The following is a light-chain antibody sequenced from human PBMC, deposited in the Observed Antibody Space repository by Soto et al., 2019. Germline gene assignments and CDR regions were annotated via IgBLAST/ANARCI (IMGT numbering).Light chain of an antibody. J-gene: IGLJ2*01. V-gene: IGLV2-14*03. CDR2: DVS. CDR1: SSDVGGYNF. CDR3: SSFTSSDTLVV. Sequence: QSVLTQPASVSGSPGQSITISCTGTSSDVGGYNFVSWYQHHPAKAPKLMIYDVSNRPSGVSNRFSGSKSGNTASLTISGLQAEDEAHYYCSSFTSSDTLVVFGGGTKLTFL.